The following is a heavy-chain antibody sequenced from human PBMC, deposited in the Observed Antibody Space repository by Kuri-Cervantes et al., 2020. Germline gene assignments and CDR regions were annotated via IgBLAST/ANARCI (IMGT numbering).Heavy chain of an antibody. CDR3: ARGRDVDTAMGYGVDV. CDR2: IIPIFGTA. CDR1: GGTFSSYA. J-gene: IGHJ6*02. D-gene: IGHD5-18*01. V-gene: IGHV1-69*13. Sequence: SVKVSCKASGGTFSSYAISWVRQAPGQGLEWMGGIIPIFGTANYAQKFQGRVTITADESTSTAYMELSSLRSEDTAVYYWARGRDVDTAMGYGVDVWGQGTTVTVSS.